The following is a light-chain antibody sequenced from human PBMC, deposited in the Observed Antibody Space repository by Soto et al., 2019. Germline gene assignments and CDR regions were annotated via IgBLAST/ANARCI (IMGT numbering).Light chain of an antibody. V-gene: IGKV1-5*01. Sequence: DIQMPQSXSTLSASVVYTVTVNCRASQSVSGWLAWDKQKQGEAPKIMIYDDYALPRGVQSRFSGSGSGTKFTITIRRMQPDDFATYYCQKYNSYLWTCGNGNKGDIK. CDR1: QSVSGW. CDR3: QKYNSYLWT. J-gene: IGKJ1*01. CDR2: DDY.